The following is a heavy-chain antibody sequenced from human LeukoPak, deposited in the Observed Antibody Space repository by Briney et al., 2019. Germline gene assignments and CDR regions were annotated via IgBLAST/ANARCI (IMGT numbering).Heavy chain of an antibody. CDR1: GFTVSSNY. CDR2: IYSGGST. D-gene: IGHD2-2*01. V-gene: IGHV3-53*01. Sequence: GGSLRLSCAASGFTVSSNYMSWVRQAPGKGLEWVSVIYSGGSTYYADSVKGRFTISRDNSKNTLYLQMNSLRAEDTALYFCVRDYQFIQEVWGQGTTVTVSS. CDR3: VRDYQFIQEV. J-gene: IGHJ6*02.